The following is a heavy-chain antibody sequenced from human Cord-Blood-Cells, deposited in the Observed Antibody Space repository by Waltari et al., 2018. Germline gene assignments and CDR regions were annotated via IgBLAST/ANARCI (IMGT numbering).Heavy chain of an antibody. V-gene: IGHV3-23*01. D-gene: IGHD6-13*01. Sequence: EVQLLESGGGLVQPGGSLRLSCAASGFTFSSYAMSWVRQAPGKGLEWVSAISGSGGSTYYADSVKGRFTISRDNPKNTLYLQMNSLRAEDTAVYYCAKDALIIAAAGPYFDYWGQGTLVTVSS. J-gene: IGHJ4*02. CDR3: AKDALIIAAAGPYFDY. CDR2: ISGSGGST. CDR1: GFTFSSYA.